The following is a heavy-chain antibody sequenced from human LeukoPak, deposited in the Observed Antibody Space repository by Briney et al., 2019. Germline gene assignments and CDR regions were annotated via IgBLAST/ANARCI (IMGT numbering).Heavy chain of an antibody. D-gene: IGHD6-13*01. CDR2: IYHSGST. Sequence: PSETLSLTCAVSGGSISSSNWWSWVRQPPGKGLEWIGEIYHSGSTNYNPSLKSRVTISVDKSKNQFSLKLSSVTAADTAVYYCARGVYSSSWYYWFDPWGQGTLVTVSS. V-gene: IGHV4-4*02. J-gene: IGHJ5*02. CDR1: GGSISSSNW. CDR3: ARGVYSSSWYYWFDP.